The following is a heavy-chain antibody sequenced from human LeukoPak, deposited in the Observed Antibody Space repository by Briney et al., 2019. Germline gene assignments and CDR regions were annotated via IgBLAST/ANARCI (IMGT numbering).Heavy chain of an antibody. V-gene: IGHV4-59*01. J-gene: IGHJ4*02. Sequence: RPSETLSLTCTVSGGSISSYYWSWIRQPPGKGLEWIGYIYYSGSTNYNPSLKSRVTISVDTSKNQFSLKLSSVTAADTAVYYCARAGMATIPFDYWGQGTLVTVSS. CDR2: IYYSGST. CDR1: GGSISSYY. D-gene: IGHD5-24*01. CDR3: ARAGMATIPFDY.